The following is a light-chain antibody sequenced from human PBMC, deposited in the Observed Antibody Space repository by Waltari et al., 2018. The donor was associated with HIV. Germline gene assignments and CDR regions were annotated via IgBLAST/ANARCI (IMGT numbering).Light chain of an antibody. CDR1: QNIYCY. Sequence: DIQLTQPPSFLSVSVGNRVTITCRARQNIYCYLAWYQQKPGRAHQVLLYATSTLQSGVPSRFSGSGSGTEFALTITNLQPDDFATYYCQQVNGYPLTFGGGTKVEIK. CDR3: QQVNGYPLT. V-gene: IGKV1-9*01. J-gene: IGKJ4*01. CDR2: ATS.